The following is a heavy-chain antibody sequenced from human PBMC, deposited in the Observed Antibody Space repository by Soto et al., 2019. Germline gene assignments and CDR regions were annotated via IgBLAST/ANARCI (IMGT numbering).Heavy chain of an antibody. CDR3: AKVFSSYGMDV. CDR2: ISYDGSNK. Sequence: GGSLRLSCAASGFTFSSYGMHWVRQAPGKGLEWVAVISYDGSNKYYADSVKGRFTISRDNSKNTLYLQMNSLRAEDTAVYYCAKVFSSYGMDVWGQGTTVTVSS. V-gene: IGHV3-30*18. CDR1: GFTFSSYG. J-gene: IGHJ6*02.